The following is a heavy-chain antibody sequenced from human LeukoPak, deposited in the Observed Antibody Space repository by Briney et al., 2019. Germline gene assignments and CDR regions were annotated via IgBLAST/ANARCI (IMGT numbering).Heavy chain of an antibody. Sequence: SETLSLTCSVSGGLVNSSSYYWGWIRQCPGKGLEWIGSIYYTGSTYYNPSLKSRVTVSVATSTNQVSLMLTSVTAADSAVYFCGRRRRGWLQPTYYFDYWGQGTLVTVSS. V-gene: IGHV4-39*07. D-gene: IGHD5-24*01. CDR2: IYYTGST. CDR1: GGLVNSSSYY. J-gene: IGHJ4*02. CDR3: GRRRRGWLQPTYYFDY.